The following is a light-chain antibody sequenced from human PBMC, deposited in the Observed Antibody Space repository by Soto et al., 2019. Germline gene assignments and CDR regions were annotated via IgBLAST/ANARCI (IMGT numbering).Light chain of an antibody. CDR3: CSYTGSATFYV. Sequence: QSALTQPASVSGSPGQSISISCTGTSSDVGTHNLVSWFQQFPDKAPKLIIYEGTKRPSGVSDRFSGSKSGNTASLTISGLQAEDGGDYYCCSYTGSATFYVFGTGTKVTVL. V-gene: IGLV2-23*01. CDR1: SSDVGTHNL. J-gene: IGLJ1*01. CDR2: EGT.